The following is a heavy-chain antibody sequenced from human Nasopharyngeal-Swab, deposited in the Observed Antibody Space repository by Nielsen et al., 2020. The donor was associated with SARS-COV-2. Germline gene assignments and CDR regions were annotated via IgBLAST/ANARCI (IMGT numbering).Heavy chain of an antibody. V-gene: IGHV4-39*02. CDR3: ARENYDFWSGYYTDYYYGMDV. Sequence: SETLSLTCTVSGGSISSSSYYWGWIRQPPGKGLEWIGSIYYRGSTYYNPSLKSRVTISVDTSKNQFSLKLSSVTAADTAVYYCARENYDFWSGYYTDYYYGMDVWGQGTTVTVSS. J-gene: IGHJ6*02. CDR2: IYYRGST. D-gene: IGHD3-3*01. CDR1: GGSISSSSYY.